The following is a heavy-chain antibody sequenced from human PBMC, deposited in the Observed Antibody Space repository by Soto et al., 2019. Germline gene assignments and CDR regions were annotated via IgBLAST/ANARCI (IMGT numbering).Heavy chain of an antibody. CDR3: ARAVTQRLGELSLRGDYFDY. CDR1: GGSFSGYY. V-gene: IGHV4-34*01. CDR2: INHSGST. D-gene: IGHD3-16*02. Sequence: QVQLQQWGAGLLKPSETLSLACAVYGGSFSGYYWSWIRQPPGKGLEWIGEINHSGSTNYNPSLKRRVTISVDTCKNQFSRKLSSVTAADTAVYYCARAVTQRLGELSLRGDYFDYWGQGTLVTVSS. J-gene: IGHJ4*02.